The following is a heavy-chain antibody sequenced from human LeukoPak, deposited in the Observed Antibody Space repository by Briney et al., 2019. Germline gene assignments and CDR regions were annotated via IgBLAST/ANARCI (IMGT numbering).Heavy chain of an antibody. CDR3: AKGPYYYDSSGQNFDY. CDR1: GFIFNNYA. CDR2: ISGSGRNT. V-gene: IGHV3-23*01. D-gene: IGHD3-22*01. Sequence: GSLRLSCAASGFIFNNYALSWVRQTPGKGLEWVSAISGSGRNTYYADSVKGRFTISRDNSRSTPDLQMNSLRAEDTAVYYCAKGPYYYDSSGQNFDYWGQGTLVTVSS. J-gene: IGHJ4*02.